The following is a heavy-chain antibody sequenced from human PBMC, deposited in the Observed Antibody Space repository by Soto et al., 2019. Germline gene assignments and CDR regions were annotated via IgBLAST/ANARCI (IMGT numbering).Heavy chain of an antibody. J-gene: IGHJ6*03. Sequence: SETLSLTCTVSGGSISSYYWSWIRQPPGKGLEWIGYIYYSGSTNYNPSLKSRVTISVDTSKNQFSLKLSSVTAADTAVYYCARGLGLVTYMDVWGKGTTVTVSS. CDR2: IYYSGST. V-gene: IGHV4-59*01. CDR3: ARGLGLVTYMDV. D-gene: IGHD3-9*01. CDR1: GGSISSYY.